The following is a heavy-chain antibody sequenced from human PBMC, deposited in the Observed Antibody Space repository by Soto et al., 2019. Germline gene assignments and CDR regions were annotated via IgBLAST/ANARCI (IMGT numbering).Heavy chain of an antibody. Sequence: EVQLVESGGGLVQPGGSLRLSCAASGFTFSSYSMNWVRQAPGKGLEWVSYISSSSSTIYYADSVKGRFTIPRDNAKNSLHLQMNSLRAEDTAVYYCASGNVPAAAYYYDYWGKGRLVTVSA. CDR1: GFTFSSYS. V-gene: IGHV3-48*01. D-gene: IGHD2-2*01. CDR3: ASGNVPAAAYYYDY. CDR2: ISSSSSTI. J-gene: IGHJ4*02.